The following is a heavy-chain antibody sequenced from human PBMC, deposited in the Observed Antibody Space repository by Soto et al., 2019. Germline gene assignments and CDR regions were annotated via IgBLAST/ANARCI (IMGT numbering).Heavy chain of an antibody. CDR2: IYPGDSDT. V-gene: IGHV5-51*01. CDR1: GYSFTSYW. J-gene: IGHJ4*02. Sequence: PGEALKISGKGSGYSFTSYWIGWVRQMPGKGLEWMGIIYPGDSDTRYSPSFQGQVTISADKSISTAYLQWSSLKASDTAMYYCARTITFGGVIVSKFYDYWGQRTPVTVS. D-gene: IGHD3-16*01. CDR3: ARTITFGGVIVSKFYDY.